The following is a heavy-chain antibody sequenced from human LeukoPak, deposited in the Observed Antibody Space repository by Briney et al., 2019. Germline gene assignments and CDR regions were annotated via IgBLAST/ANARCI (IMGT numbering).Heavy chain of an antibody. D-gene: IGHD3-22*01. CDR3: ARAPYYYDSSRLGWFDP. J-gene: IGHJ5*02. CDR1: GYTFTSYG. CDR2: ISAYNGNT. V-gene: IGHV1-18*01. Sequence: ASVKVSCKASGYTFTSYGISWARQAPGQGLEWMGWISAYNGNTNYAQKLQGRVTMTTDTSTSTAYMELRSLRSDDTAVYYCARAPYYYDSSRLGWFDPWGQGTLVTVSS.